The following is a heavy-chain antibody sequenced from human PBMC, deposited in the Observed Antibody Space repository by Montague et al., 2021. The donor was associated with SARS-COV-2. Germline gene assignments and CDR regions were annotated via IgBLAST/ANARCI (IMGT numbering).Heavy chain of an antibody. CDR3: ASRGAGWFGSNPERFDY. J-gene: IGHJ4*02. CDR2: IYHSGST. Sequence: SETLSLTCAVSGGSISNSQWWSWVRQPPGKGLEWIGEIYHSGSTXXNPSLKSRVTISVDKSKNQFSLKLNSVTAADTAVYYCASRGAGWFGSNPERFDYWGQGTLVTVSS. CDR1: GGSISNSQW. D-gene: IGHD3-10*01. V-gene: IGHV4-4*02.